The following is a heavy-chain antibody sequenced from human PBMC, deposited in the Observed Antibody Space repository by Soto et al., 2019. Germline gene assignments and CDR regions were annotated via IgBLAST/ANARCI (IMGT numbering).Heavy chain of an antibody. Sequence: LRLSCAASGFTFSSYAMSWVRQAPGKGLEWVSAISGSGGSTYYADSVKGRFTISRDNSKNTLYLQMNSLRAEDTAVYYCAKDLTTTYYYDSSGYWFDYWGQGTLVTVSS. D-gene: IGHD3-22*01. V-gene: IGHV3-23*01. CDR3: AKDLTTTYYYDSSGYWFDY. CDR2: ISGSGGST. J-gene: IGHJ4*02. CDR1: GFTFSSYA.